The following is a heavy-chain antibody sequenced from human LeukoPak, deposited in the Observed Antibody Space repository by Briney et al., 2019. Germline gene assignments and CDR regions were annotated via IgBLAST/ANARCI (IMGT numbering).Heavy chain of an antibody. CDR1: GGSISSTTYY. J-gene: IGHJ4*02. Sequence: SETLSLTCTVSGGSISSTTYYWAWIRQPPGKGLEWIGRMSYSGSTYYNPSLRSRVTIFVDTSKKHFSLQLTSVTAADTAVYYCARHLAVAGAVDYWGQGTLVTVSS. CDR3: ARHLAVAGAVDY. V-gene: IGHV4-39*01. D-gene: IGHD6-19*01. CDR2: MSYSGST.